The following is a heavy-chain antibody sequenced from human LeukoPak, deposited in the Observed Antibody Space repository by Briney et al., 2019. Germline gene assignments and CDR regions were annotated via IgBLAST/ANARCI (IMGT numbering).Heavy chain of an antibody. J-gene: IGHJ2*01. CDR2: ISSSSDYI. D-gene: IGHD2-21*02. V-gene: IGHV3-21*01. Sequence: GGSLRLSCAASGFTFSIYSMDWVRQAPGQGLEWVSSISSSSDYIFDADSVEGRFTISRDNAKNSLYLQMNTLRAEDTAVYYCVRASRGYCGGDCHYWYFDLWGRGALVTVSS. CDR1: GFTFSIYS. CDR3: VRASRGYCGGDCHYWYFDL.